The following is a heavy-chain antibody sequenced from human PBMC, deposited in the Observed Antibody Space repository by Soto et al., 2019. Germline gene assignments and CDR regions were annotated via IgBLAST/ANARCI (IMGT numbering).Heavy chain of an antibody. Sequence: EVQLVESGGGLVQPGGSLILSCATSGFTLSDHFVDWVRQAPGKGLEWIGRTKDKFYSFASQYGASLQGRFTISRDDSATSVYLQIDGLKSEDTVVYYCSLIRGVMGYWGHGTVVTVSS. CDR2: TKDKFYSFAS. CDR1: GFTLSDHF. D-gene: IGHD3-10*01. J-gene: IGHJ4*01. V-gene: IGHV3-72*01. CDR3: SLIRGVMGY.